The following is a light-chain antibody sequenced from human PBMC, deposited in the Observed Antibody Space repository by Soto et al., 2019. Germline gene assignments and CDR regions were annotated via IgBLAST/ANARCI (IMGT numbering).Light chain of an antibody. CDR1: SSDVGGYNY. Sequence: QSALTQPPSASGSPGQSVTISCTGTSSDVGGYNYVSWYQQHPGKAPKLMIYEVSKRPSGVPDRFSGSKSGNTASLTVSGRQAEDEADYYCSSYGGSNNLVFGGGTKLTV. J-gene: IGLJ2*01. CDR3: SSYGGSNNLV. CDR2: EVS. V-gene: IGLV2-8*01.